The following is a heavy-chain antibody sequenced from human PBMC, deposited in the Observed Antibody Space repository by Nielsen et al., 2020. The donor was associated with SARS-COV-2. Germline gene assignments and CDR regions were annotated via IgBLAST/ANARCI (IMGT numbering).Heavy chain of an antibody. J-gene: IGHJ4*02. Sequence: ASVKVSCKASGYTFTSYAMHWVRQAPGQRLEWMGWINAGNGNTKYSQKFQGRVTITRDTSASKAYMELSSLRSEDTAVYYCARDFGGSYYRGYDYWGQGTLVTVSS. CDR2: INAGNGNT. CDR3: ARDFGGSYYRGYDY. V-gene: IGHV1-3*01. D-gene: IGHD1-26*01. CDR1: GYTFTSYA.